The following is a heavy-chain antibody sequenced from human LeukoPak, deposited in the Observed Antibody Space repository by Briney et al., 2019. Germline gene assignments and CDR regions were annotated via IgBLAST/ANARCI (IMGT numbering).Heavy chain of an antibody. CDR3: ARGGGTHDAFDI. V-gene: IGHV1-69*05. D-gene: IGHD1-1*01. CDR2: IIPIFGTA. Sequence: SVKVSCKASGGTFSSYAISWVRQAPGQGLEWMGGIIPIFGTANYAQKFQGRVTITTDESTSTAYMELSSLRSEDTAVYYCARGGGTHDAFDIWGQGTMVTVSS. CDR1: GGTFSSYA. J-gene: IGHJ3*02.